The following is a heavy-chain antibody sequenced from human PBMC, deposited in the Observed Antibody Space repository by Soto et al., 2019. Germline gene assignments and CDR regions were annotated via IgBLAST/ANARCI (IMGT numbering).Heavy chain of an antibody. Sequence: SGPTLVNPTQTLTLTCTFSGFSLSTSGMCVSWIRQPPGKALEWLALIDWDDDKYYSTSLKTRLTISKDTSKNQVVLTMTNMDPVDTATYYCARITHYDILTGYPYGMDVWGQGTTVTVSS. CDR1: GFSLSTSGMC. CDR2: IDWDDDK. D-gene: IGHD3-9*01. CDR3: ARITHYDILTGYPYGMDV. V-gene: IGHV2-70*01. J-gene: IGHJ6*02.